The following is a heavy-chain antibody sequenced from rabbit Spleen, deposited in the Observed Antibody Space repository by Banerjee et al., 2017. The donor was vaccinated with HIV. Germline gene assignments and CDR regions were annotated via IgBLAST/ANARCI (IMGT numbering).Heavy chain of an antibody. CDR2: INTVTGKT. CDR3: ARDTGSSFSSYGMDL. Sequence: QSLEESGGDLVKPGASLTLTCTASGFSFSSSDYMCWVRQAPGKGLEWIACINTVTGKTVYASWAKGRFIMSKTSSTTVTLQMTSLTVADTATYFCARDTGSSFSSYGMDLWGQGTLVTVS. D-gene: IGHD8-1*01. V-gene: IGHV1S40*01. CDR1: GFSFSSSDY. J-gene: IGHJ6*01.